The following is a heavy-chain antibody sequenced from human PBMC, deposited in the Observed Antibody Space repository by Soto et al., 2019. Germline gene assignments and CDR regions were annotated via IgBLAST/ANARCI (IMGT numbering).Heavy chain of an antibody. V-gene: IGHV4-59*08. D-gene: IGHD6-19*01. CDR2: IYYSGST. J-gene: IGHJ6*02. Sequence: SETLSLTCTVSGGSISSYYWSWIRQPPGKGLEWIGYIYYSGSTNYNPSLKSRVTISVDTSKNQFSLKLSSVTAADTAVYYCARSIYSSGWMDVWGQGTTVTVSS. CDR3: ARSIYSSGWMDV. CDR1: GGSISSYY.